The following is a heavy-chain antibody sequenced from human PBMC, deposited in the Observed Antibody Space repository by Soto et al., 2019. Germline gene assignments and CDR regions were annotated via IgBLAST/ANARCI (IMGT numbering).Heavy chain of an antibody. V-gene: IGHV3-15*01. D-gene: IGHD6-13*01. CDR2: IKSKTDGGTT. Sequence: EVQLVESGGGLVKPGGSLRLSCAASGFTFSNAWMSWVRQAPGKGLEWAGRIKSKTDGGTTDYAAPVKGRFTISRDDSKHTLYRQMNSVKPEDTAVYYCTTEEEGGSSWYGGSEWGQGTLVTVSS. J-gene: IGHJ4*02. CDR3: TTEEEGGSSWYGGSE. CDR1: GFTFSNAW.